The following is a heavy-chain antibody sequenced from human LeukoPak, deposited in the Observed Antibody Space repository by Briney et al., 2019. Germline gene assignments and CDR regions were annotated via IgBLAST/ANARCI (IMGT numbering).Heavy chain of an antibody. CDR2: LSAHNGNT. V-gene: IGHV1-18*01. CDR1: GYTFTNYI. D-gene: IGHD3-22*01. Sequence: GASVKVSCKASGYTFTNYIITWVRQAPGQGLEWMGWLSAHNGNTNYAQKFQGRVTMTRDTSISTAYMELSRLRSDDTAVYYCARGPGRYYDSSGYQTYYYYYMDVWGKGTTVTVSS. J-gene: IGHJ6*03. CDR3: ARGPGRYYDSSGYQTYYYYYMDV.